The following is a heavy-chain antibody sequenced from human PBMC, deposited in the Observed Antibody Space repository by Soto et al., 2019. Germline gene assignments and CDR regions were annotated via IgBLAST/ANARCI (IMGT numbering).Heavy chain of an antibody. J-gene: IGHJ4*02. Sequence: EVQLVESGGGLVQPGGSLRLSCAVSGFTFSNYWMHWVRQAPGKGLVWASRIKSDGSITTYADSVKGRFTISRDNAKNTLYLQMNNVRAEDTAVYYCVRASGNYFFDYWGQGTLVTVSS. V-gene: IGHV3-74*01. CDR1: GFTFSNYW. CDR2: IKSDGSIT. CDR3: VRASGNYFFDY. D-gene: IGHD1-26*01.